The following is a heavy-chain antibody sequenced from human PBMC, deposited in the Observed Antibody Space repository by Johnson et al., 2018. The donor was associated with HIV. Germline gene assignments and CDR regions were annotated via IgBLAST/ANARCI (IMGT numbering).Heavy chain of an antibody. J-gene: IGHJ3*02. D-gene: IGHD2-8*02. CDR3: AKDRNALYWWSDAFDM. V-gene: IGHV3-30*18. CDR2: ISYDGSNK. Sequence: VQLVESGGGVVQPGRSLRLSCAASGFTFSSYGMHWVRQAPGKGLEWVAVISYDGSNKYYADSVKGRFTISRDNSKNTLYLQMNSLRAEDTAVYYCAKDRNALYWWSDAFDMWGQGTMVTVSS. CDR1: GFTFSSYG.